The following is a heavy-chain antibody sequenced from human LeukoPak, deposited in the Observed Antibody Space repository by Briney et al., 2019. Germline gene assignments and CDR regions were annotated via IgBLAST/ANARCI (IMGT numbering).Heavy chain of an antibody. Sequence: GGSLRLSCAASGFTFSNYALTWVRQAPGRGLEWVSDITGGGNYARYADSVRGRFTVSRDNSKNILYLQMDSLRVEDTAVYYCAKDPNGDYVGAFDFWGHGTLVTVSS. V-gene: IGHV3-23*01. CDR2: ITGGGNYA. CDR1: GFTFSNYA. CDR3: AKDPNGDYVGAFDF. J-gene: IGHJ3*01. D-gene: IGHD4-17*01.